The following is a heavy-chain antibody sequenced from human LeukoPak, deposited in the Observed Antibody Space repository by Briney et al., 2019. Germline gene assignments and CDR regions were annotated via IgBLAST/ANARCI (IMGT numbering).Heavy chain of an antibody. J-gene: IGHJ4*02. Sequence: PSETLSLTCTVSGGSISSDTYYWGWIRQPPGKGLEWIGRIYSGGTTYYNLSLRSRVTISIDTSKNQFSLKLSSVTAADTAVYYCAREGGDSSGYYHDYWGQGTLVTVSS. CDR2: IYSGGTT. V-gene: IGHV4-39*07. CDR1: GGSISSDTYY. CDR3: AREGGDSSGYYHDY. D-gene: IGHD3-22*01.